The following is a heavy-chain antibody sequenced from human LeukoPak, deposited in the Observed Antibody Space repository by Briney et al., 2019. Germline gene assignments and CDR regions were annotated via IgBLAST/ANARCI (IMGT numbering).Heavy chain of an antibody. J-gene: IGHJ6*03. Sequence: GGSLRLSCAASGFTFSSYGMHWVRQAPGKGLEWVAVISYDGSNKYYADSVKGRFTISRDNSKNTLYLQMNSLRAEDTAVYYCAREGRYCSSTSCYYYYYYMDVWGKGTTVTVSS. CDR3: AREGRYCSSTSCYYYYYYMDV. CDR2: ISYDGSNK. D-gene: IGHD2-2*01. V-gene: IGHV3-30*03. CDR1: GFTFSSYG.